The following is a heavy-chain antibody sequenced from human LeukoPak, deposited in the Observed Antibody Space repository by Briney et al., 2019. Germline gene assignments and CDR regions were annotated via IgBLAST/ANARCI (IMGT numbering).Heavy chain of an antibody. CDR1: GGSISSSSYY. V-gene: IGHV4-61*05. J-gene: IGHJ2*01. D-gene: IGHD3-16*01. CDR3: ARGGWYLDF. Sequence: SETLSLTCTVSGGSISSSSYYWGWIRQPPGKGLEWIGYIYYSGSTNYNPSLKCRVTIAVDTSKNQFSLELRSVTAADTAVYYCARGGWYLDFWGRGTLVTVSS. CDR2: IYYSGST.